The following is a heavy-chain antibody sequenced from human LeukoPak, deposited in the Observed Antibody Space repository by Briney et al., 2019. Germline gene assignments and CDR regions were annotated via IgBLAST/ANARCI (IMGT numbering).Heavy chain of an antibody. CDR2: IYCSGST. CDR3: ARGKTQALGYCSSTSCYGESFDP. J-gene: IGHJ5*02. V-gene: IGHV4-39*07. CDR1: GGSISSSSYY. Sequence: SETLSLTCTVSGGSISSSSYYWGWIRQPPGKGLEWIGSIYCSGSTYYNPSLKSRVTISVDTSKNQFSLKLSSVTAADTAVYYCARGKTQALGYCSSTSCYGESFDPWGQGTLVTVSS. D-gene: IGHD2-2*01.